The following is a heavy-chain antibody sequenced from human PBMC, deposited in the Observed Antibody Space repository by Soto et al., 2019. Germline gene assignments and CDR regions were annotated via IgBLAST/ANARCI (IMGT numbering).Heavy chain of an antibody. D-gene: IGHD1-20*01. CDR2: IIPIFGTA. J-gene: IGHJ6*02. CDR3: ARPLSITGTTYYYYYGMDV. V-gene: IGHV1-69*13. CDR1: GGTFSSYA. Sequence: GASVKVSCKASGGTFSSYAISRVRQAPGQGLEWMGGIIPIFGTANYAQKFQGRVTITADESTSTAYMELSSLRSEDTAVYYCARPLSITGTTYYYYYGMDVWGQGTTVTVSS.